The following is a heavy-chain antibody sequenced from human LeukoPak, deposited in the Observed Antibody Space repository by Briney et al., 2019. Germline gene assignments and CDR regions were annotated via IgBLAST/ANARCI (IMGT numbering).Heavy chain of an antibody. CDR3: ARDRYSSSWYQDY. D-gene: IGHD6-13*01. CDR2: IYYSGST. CDR1: GGSISSGDYY. V-gene: IGHV4-30-4*01. J-gene: IGHJ4*02. Sequence: SQTLSLTCTVSGGSISSGDYYWSWIRQPPGKGLEWIGYIYYSGSTYYNPSLKSRVTISVDTSKNQFSLKLSSVTAADTAVYYCARDRYSSSWYQDYWGQGTLVTVSS.